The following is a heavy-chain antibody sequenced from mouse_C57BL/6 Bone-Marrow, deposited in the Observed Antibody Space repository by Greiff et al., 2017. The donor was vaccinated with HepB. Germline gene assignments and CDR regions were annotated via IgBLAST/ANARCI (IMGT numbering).Heavy chain of an antibody. CDR2: IDPENGDT. V-gene: IGHV14-4*01. CDR1: GFNIKDDY. D-gene: IGHD1-1*02. J-gene: IGHJ3*01. CDR3: TSPLNGWFAY. Sequence: EVQLQQSGAELVRPGASVKLSCTASGFNIKDDYMHWVKQRPEQGLEWIGWIDPENGDTEYASKFQGKATITADTSSNTAYLQLSSLTSEDTAVYYCTSPLNGWFAYWGQGTLVTVSA.